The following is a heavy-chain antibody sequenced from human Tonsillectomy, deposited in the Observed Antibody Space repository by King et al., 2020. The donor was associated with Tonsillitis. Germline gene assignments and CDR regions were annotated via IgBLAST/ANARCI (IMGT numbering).Heavy chain of an antibody. Sequence: DVQLVESGGGLVKPWWSLRLSCAASSFTFISYSMTWVRQAPGKWLEWVSSISSSGAYIYYADSVKCRFTISRDNAKNSLYLQMNSLRGEDTAVYYCARKPITGSTSVDYWGQGTLVTVSS. V-gene: IGHV3-21*01. J-gene: IGHJ4*02. CDR1: SFTFISYS. D-gene: IGHD1-20*01. CDR2: ISSSGAYI. CDR3: ARKPITGSTSVDY.